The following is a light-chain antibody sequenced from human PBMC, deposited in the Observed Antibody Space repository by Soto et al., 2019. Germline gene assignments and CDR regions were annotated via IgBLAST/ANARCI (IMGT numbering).Light chain of an antibody. J-gene: IGKJ2*01. CDR3: QQYGSAPNT. CDR2: GAS. V-gene: IGKV3-20*01. Sequence: EIVLTQSPGTLSLSPGERATLSCRASQSVSSGFLAWYQQKPGQAPRLLIFGASIRATGIPDRFSGSGSGTDFTLTVSRLEPEDSAVYYCQQYGSAPNTFGQGTKLEIK. CDR1: QSVSSGF.